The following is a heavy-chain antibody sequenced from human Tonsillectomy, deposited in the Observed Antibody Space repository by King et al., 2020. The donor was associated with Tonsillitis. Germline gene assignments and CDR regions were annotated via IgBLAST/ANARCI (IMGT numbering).Heavy chain of an antibody. CDR2: IIPVFGPP. CDR3: AREFQLLFGFDP. Sequence: QLVQSGAEVKKPGSSVKISCKASGGSFNNYAINWVRQAPGKGLEWMGRIIPVFGPPNYAQKFRGRVTITADESTSSFNMEVSSLRSEDTAVYYCAREFQLLFGFDPWGQGTLVTVPS. J-gene: IGHJ5*02. D-gene: IGHD2-21*01. CDR1: GGSFNNYA. V-gene: IGHV1-69*01.